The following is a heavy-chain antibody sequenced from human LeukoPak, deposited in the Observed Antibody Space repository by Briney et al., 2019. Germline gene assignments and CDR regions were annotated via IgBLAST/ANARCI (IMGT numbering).Heavy chain of an antibody. V-gene: IGHV1-69*13. J-gene: IGHJ4*02. CDR2: IIHIFGTA. Sequence: SVKVSCKASGGTFSSYSLSWVRQAPGQGLEWMGGIIHIFGTANYAQMFRGRVTITANESTSTAYMEVSSLRYEDRAVYYCARDAIYDSSGPFWGQGTLVTVSS. CDR1: GGTFSSYS. D-gene: IGHD3-22*01. CDR3: ARDAIYDSSGPF.